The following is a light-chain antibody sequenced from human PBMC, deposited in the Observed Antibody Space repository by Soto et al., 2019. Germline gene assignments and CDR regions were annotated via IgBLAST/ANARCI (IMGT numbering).Light chain of an antibody. CDR1: SSDVGGYNY. Sequence: QSALTQPASVSGSPGQSITISCTGTSSDVGGYNYVSWYQQHPGKAPKLMIYDVSNRPSGVSNRFSGSKSGKTASLTISGLQAEDEADYYCSSYTSSSIPDVFGTGTKVTVL. CDR2: DVS. J-gene: IGLJ1*01. V-gene: IGLV2-14*01. CDR3: SSYTSSSIPDV.